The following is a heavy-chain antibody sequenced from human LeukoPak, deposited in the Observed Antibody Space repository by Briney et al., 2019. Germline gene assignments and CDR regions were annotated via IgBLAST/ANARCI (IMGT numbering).Heavy chain of an antibody. J-gene: IGHJ4*02. CDR1: GASISSYY. D-gene: IGHD6-13*01. CDR2: IFYSGST. CDR3: ASGPYPAAGTDHQFDY. Sequence: PSETLSLTCTVSGASISSYYWSWIRQPPGKELEWIGYIFYSGSTLYNPSLQSRVTISVDTSKNQFSLKLTSVTAADTAVYYCASGPYPAAGTDHQFDYWGQGTLVTVSS. V-gene: IGHV4-59*01.